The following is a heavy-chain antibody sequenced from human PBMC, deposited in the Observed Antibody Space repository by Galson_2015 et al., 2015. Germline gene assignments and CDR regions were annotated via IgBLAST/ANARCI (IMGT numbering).Heavy chain of an antibody. CDR1: GGSISSGSCY. V-gene: IGHV4-61*02. Sequence: TLSLTCTASGGSISSGSCYWSWIRQPAGKGLEWIGRIYTSGSTNYNPSLKSRVTISVDTSKNQFSLKLSSVTAADTAVYYCARDGPSYYDSSGYPPLNAFDIWGQGTMVTVSS. D-gene: IGHD3-22*01. J-gene: IGHJ3*02. CDR3: ARDGPSYYDSSGYPPLNAFDI. CDR2: IYTSGST.